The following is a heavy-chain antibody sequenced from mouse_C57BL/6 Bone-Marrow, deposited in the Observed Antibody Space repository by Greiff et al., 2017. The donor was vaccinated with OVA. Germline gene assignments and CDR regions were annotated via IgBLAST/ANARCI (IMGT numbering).Heavy chain of an antibody. CDR1: GFTFSSYG. Sequence: EVQVVESGGDLVKPGGSLKLSCAASGFTFSSYGMSWVRQTPDKRLEWVATISSGGSYTYYPDSVKGRFTISRDNAKNTLYLQMSSLKSEDTAMYYCARRGTTVPFAYWGQGTLVTVSA. V-gene: IGHV5-6*01. D-gene: IGHD1-1*01. J-gene: IGHJ3*01. CDR2: ISSGGSYT. CDR3: ARRGTTVPFAY.